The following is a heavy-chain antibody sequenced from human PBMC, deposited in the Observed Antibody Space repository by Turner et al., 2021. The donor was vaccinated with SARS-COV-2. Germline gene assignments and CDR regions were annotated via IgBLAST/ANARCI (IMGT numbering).Heavy chain of an antibody. CDR1: NGTITNYRKY. CDR3: TRSGNSQTRDNWFGP. CDR2: IHHLGST. V-gene: IGHV4-39*01. Sequence: QVQLHESGRGLVRTSDTLSLACAVSNGTITNYRKYWAWVRQSPGRGLEWIGSIHHLGSTYYSPSFKSRVSMSVDLSRSQFSLTLSGLSAGDTAVYFCTRSGNSQTRDNWFGPWGQGIRVTVSS. J-gene: IGHJ5*01. D-gene: IGHD1-1*01.